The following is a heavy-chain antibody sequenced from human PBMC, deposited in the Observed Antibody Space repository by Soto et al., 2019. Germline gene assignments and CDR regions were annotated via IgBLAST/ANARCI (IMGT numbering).Heavy chain of an antibody. CDR1: GGSFSGYY. V-gene: IGHV4-34*01. D-gene: IGHD6-13*01. Sequence: QVQLQQWGAGLLKPSETLSLTCAVYGGSFSGYYWSWIRQPPGQGLEWIGEINHSGSTNYNPSLTSRVPLSVDTSKDQFALKLSSVTAADTAVYYCASGGTRGSSSDYWGQGTLVTVSS. J-gene: IGHJ4*02. CDR3: ASGGTRGSSSDY. CDR2: INHSGST.